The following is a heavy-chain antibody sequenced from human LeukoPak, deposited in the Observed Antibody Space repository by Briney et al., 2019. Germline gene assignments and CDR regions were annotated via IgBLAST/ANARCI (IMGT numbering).Heavy chain of an antibody. J-gene: IGHJ5*02. Sequence: PSETLSLTCAVYGGSFSGYYWSWIRQPPGKGLEWIGEINHSGSTNYNPPLKSRVTISVDTSKNQFSLKLSSVTAADTAVYYCARQQLQRGHNWFDPWGQGTLVTVSS. V-gene: IGHV4-34*01. CDR3: ARQQLQRGHNWFDP. CDR1: GGSFSGYY. D-gene: IGHD6-13*01. CDR2: INHSGST.